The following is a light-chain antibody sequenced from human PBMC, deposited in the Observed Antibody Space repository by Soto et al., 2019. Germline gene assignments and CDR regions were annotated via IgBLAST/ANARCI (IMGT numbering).Light chain of an antibody. Sequence: EIVLTQSPATLSLSPGERVTLSCRASQSVSNYLAWYQQKPGQAPRLLVSAASNRATGIPARSSGSGSGTDFTPTISSLEPEDFGVFYCQQRFDWPKITFGQGTRLEIK. CDR1: QSVSNY. J-gene: IGKJ5*01. CDR2: AAS. CDR3: QQRFDWPKIT. V-gene: IGKV3-11*01.